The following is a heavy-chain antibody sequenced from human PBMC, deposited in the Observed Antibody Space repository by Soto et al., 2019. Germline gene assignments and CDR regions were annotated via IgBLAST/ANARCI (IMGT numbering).Heavy chain of an antibody. CDR2: VSSTGSS. J-gene: IGHJ5*02. Sequence: VSGGSISNYYWSWIRQSAEKRLEWIGRVSSTGSSYYNPSLKSRVTISVDTSKNQVSLNLTSVTAADTAVYYCARGVPAAGTDWFDPWGQGTLVTVSS. CDR3: ARGVPAAGTDWFDP. CDR1: GGSISNYY. D-gene: IGHD6-13*01. V-gene: IGHV4-4*07.